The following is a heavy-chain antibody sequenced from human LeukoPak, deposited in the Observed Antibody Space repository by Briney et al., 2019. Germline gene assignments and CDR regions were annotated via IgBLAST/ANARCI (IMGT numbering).Heavy chain of an antibody. CDR1: GDSISSGSYS. Sequence: SETLSLTSTVSGDSISSGSYSWDWIRQPPGKGLEWIGSIYYGGNTYHNPSLKSRVTISVDTSKNQFSLKLSSVTAADTAVYYCAGHRGGLPELDWYLDLWGRGTLVTVSS. V-gene: IGHV4-39*01. CDR3: AGHRGGLPELDWYLDL. D-gene: IGHD3-16*01. J-gene: IGHJ2*01. CDR2: IYYGGNT.